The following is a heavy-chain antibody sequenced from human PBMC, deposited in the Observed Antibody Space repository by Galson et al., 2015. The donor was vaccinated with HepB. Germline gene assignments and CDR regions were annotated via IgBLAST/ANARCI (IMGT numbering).Heavy chain of an antibody. V-gene: IGHV4-4*07. CDR1: GGSISSYY. CDR2: IYTSGST. Sequence: SETLSLTCTVSGGSISSYYWSWIRQPAGKGLEWIGRIYTSGSTNYNPSLKSRVTMSVDTSKNQFSLKLSSVTAADTAVYYCAREDSSSWYGASDYYYYYMDVWGKGTTVTVSS. CDR3: AREDSSSWYGASDYYYYYMDV. D-gene: IGHD6-13*01. J-gene: IGHJ6*03.